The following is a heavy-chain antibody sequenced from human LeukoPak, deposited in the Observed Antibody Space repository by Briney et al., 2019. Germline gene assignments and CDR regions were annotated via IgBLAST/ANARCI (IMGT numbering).Heavy chain of an antibody. J-gene: IGHJ1*01. CDR2: INHSGST. CDR3: ARGRGVVPAAIRYFQH. Sequence: PSETLSLTCTVSGGSISSYYWSWIRQPPGKGLEWIGEINHSGSTNYNPSLKSRVTISVDTSKNQFSLKLSSVTAADTAVYYCARGRGVVPAAIRYFQHWGQGTLVTVSS. D-gene: IGHD2-2*02. CDR1: GGSISSYY. V-gene: IGHV4-34*01.